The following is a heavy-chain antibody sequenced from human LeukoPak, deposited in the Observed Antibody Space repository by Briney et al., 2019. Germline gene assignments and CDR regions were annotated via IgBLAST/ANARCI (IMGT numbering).Heavy chain of an antibody. D-gene: IGHD2-15*01. CDR1: GDSVSSNSAA. V-gene: IGHV6-1*01. Sequence: SQTLSLTCAISGDSVSSNSAAWNLIRQSPSRGLQWLGRTYYRSKWYNDYAVSVKSRITINPDTSKNQFSLQLNSVTPEDTAVYYCAGGGYCSGGSCYEAWFDPWGQGTLVTVSS. CDR3: AGGGYCSGGSCYEAWFDP. CDR2: TYYRSKWYN. J-gene: IGHJ5*02.